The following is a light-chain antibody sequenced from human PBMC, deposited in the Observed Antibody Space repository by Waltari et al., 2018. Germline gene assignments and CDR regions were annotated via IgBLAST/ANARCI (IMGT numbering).Light chain of an antibody. V-gene: IGLV2-11*01. CDR3: SSIAGTYSYV. J-gene: IGLJ1*01. Sequence: QSALAQPRSVSGSPGQSVTISCAGSSTDIGTYNHVSWYQQHPDKAPKLIVFDVYKRPSGVPDRFSGSKSGNTASLTISDLQAEDEADYYCSSIAGTYSYVFGGGTQVIVL. CDR2: DVY. CDR1: STDIGTYNH.